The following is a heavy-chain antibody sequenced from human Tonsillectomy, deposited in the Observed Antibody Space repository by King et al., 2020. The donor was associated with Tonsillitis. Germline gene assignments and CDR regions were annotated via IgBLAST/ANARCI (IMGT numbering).Heavy chain of an antibody. D-gene: IGHD3-3*01. CDR2: IYTSGST. CDR3: ARRYYDFWSGYYSGGYYYMDV. CDR1: GGSISSGSYY. J-gene: IGHJ6*03. Sequence: VQLQESGPGLVKPSQTLSLTCTVSGGSISSGSYYWSWIRQPAGKGLEWIGRIYTSGSTNYNPSLKSRVTMSVDTSNNQFPLKLSSVTAADTAVYYCARRYYDFWSGYYSGGYYYMDVWGKGTTVTVSS. V-gene: IGHV4-61*02.